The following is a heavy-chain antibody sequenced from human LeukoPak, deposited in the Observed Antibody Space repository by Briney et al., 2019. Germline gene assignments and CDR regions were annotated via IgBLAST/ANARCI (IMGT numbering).Heavy chain of an antibody. Sequence: ASVKVSCKASGYTFTSYDINWVRQATGQGLEWMGWMNPNSGNTGYAQKFQGRVTMTRNTSISTAYMELSSLRSEDTAVYYCARGPEGHYYDSSGYPHWGQGTLVTVSS. D-gene: IGHD3-22*01. CDR3: ARGPEGHYYDSSGYPH. CDR1: GYTFTSYD. J-gene: IGHJ4*02. V-gene: IGHV1-8*01. CDR2: MNPNSGNT.